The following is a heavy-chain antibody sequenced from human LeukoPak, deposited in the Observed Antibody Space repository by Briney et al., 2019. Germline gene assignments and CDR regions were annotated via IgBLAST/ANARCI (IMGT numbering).Heavy chain of an antibody. V-gene: IGHV5-51*01. D-gene: IGHD1-20*01. CDR1: GYSFTSYW. CDR2: IYPGDSDT. J-gene: IGHJ4*02. Sequence: GESLKISCKGSGYSFTSYWIGWVRQMPGKGLEWMGIIYPGDSDTRYSPTFQGQVTFSVDKSVSTAYLQWSSLKASDTAMYYCARHKWNPTLFDYWGQGTLVTVSS. CDR3: ARHKWNPTLFDY.